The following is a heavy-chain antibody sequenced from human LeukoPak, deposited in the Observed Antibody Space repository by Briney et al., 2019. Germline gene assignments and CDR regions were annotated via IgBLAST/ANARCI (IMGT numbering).Heavy chain of an antibody. J-gene: IGHJ3*02. CDR3: ASRVVVTAMDAFDI. Sequence: EASVKVSCKASGYTFTGYYMHWVRQAPGQGLEWMGWINPNSGGTNYAQKFQGRVTMTRDTSISTAYMELSRLRSDDTAVYYCASRVVVTAMDAFDIWGQGTMVTVSS. V-gene: IGHV1-2*02. CDR1: GYTFTGYY. D-gene: IGHD2-21*02. CDR2: INPNSGGT.